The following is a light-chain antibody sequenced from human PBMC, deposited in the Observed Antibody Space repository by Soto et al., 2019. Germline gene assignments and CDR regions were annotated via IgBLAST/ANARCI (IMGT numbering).Light chain of an antibody. CDR3: QTWGTGIV. V-gene: IGLV4-69*01. CDR1: SGHSSYA. CDR2: LNSDGSH. J-gene: IGLJ2*01. Sequence: QLVLTQSPSASASLGASVKLTCTLSSGHSSYAIAWHQQQPEKGPRYLMKLNSDGSHSKGDGIPDRFSGSSSGAERYLTISSLQSEDEADYYCQTWGTGIVFGGGTKSPS.